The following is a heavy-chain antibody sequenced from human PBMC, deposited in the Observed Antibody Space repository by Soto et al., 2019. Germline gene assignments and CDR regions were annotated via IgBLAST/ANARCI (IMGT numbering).Heavy chain of an antibody. Sequence: QVQLQQWGAGLLKPSETLCLTCGVYGGSFSGYYWSWVRQPPGKGLEWFGEVNHSGSSNYNLSLKIRVPISVDTSKNQFYRKLRSVTAADTALYYCARKYLPYYGSGSPYGMDVWGQGTTVTVPS. CDR3: ARKYLPYYGSGSPYGMDV. V-gene: IGHV4-34*01. D-gene: IGHD3-10*01. CDR1: GGSFSGYY. J-gene: IGHJ6*02. CDR2: VNHSGSS.